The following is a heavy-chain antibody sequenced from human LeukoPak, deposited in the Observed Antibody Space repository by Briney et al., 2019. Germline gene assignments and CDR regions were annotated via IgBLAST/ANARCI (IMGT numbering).Heavy chain of an antibody. CDR1: GFTFSSYW. CDR2: IKQDGSEK. D-gene: IGHD4-11*01. J-gene: IGHJ4*02. CDR3: ASTTVTQPVDY. V-gene: IGHV3-7*03. Sequence: GGSLRLSCAASGFTFSSYWMSWVRQAPGKGLEWVADIKQDGSEKYYVDSVKGRFTISRDNAKNSLYLQMNSLRAEDTAVYYCASTTVTQPVDYWGQGTLVTVSS.